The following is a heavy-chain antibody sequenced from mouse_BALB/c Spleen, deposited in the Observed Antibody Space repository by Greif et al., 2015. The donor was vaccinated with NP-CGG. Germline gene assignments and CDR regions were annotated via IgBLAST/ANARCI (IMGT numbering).Heavy chain of an antibody. CDR3: ASGDYDGVGAMDY. V-gene: IGHV14-3*02. CDR1: GFNIKDAY. D-gene: IGHD2-4*01. CDR2: IDLANGNT. J-gene: IGHJ4*01. Sequence: DVQLQESGAELVKPGASVKLSCTASGFNIKDAYMHWVKQRPEQGLEWIGRIDLANGNTKYDPKFQGKATITADTSSNTAYLQLSSLTSEDTAVYYCASGDYDGVGAMDYWGQGTSVTVSS.